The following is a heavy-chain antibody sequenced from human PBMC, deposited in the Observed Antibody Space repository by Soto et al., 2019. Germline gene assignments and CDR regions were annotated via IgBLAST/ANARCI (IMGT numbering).Heavy chain of an antibody. V-gene: IGHV4-30-4*01. J-gene: IGHJ5*02. CDR3: ARESGPGSYDWFDP. CDR2: IHYGGST. D-gene: IGHD3-10*01. Sequence: QVQLQESGPGLVKPSQTLSLTCSVSGDSISSGDYYWSWIRQPPGKGLEWIGHIHYGGSTYYNPSRKSRVSMSVDTSKNQFSLKLSFVTAADTAVYYCARESGPGSYDWFDPWGQGTLVTVSS. CDR1: GDSISSGDYY.